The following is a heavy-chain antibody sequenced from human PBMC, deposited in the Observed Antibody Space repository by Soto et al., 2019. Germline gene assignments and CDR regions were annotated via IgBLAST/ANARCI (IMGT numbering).Heavy chain of an antibody. V-gene: IGHV1-2*04. J-gene: IGHJ6*02. Sequence: SVKASCEASGYSFTDYHIHWVRQAPGQGLEWLGRINPKSGGTSTSQKFQGWVTMTTDTSISTASMELTRLTSDDKAIYYCARGDSTDCSNGVCSFFYNHDMDVWGQGTTVTVS. CDR3: ARGDSTDCSNGVCSFFYNHDMDV. CDR2: INPKSGGT. CDR1: GYSFTDYH. D-gene: IGHD2-8*01.